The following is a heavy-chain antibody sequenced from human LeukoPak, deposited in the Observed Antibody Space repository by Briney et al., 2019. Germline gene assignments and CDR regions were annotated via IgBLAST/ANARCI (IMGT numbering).Heavy chain of an antibody. CDR2: ISSSGSTI. Sequence: PGGSLRLSCAASGFTFSSYEMNWVRQAPGKGLEWVSYISSSGSTIYYADSVKGRFTISRDNAKNSLYLQMNSLRAEDTAVYYCARVGYYDSSGYYYRRFPFDCWGQGTLVTVSS. J-gene: IGHJ4*02. CDR3: ARVGYYDSSGYYYRRFPFDC. CDR1: GFTFSSYE. V-gene: IGHV3-48*03. D-gene: IGHD3-22*01.